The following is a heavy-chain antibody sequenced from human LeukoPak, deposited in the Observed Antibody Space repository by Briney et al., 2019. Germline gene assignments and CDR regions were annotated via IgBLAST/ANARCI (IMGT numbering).Heavy chain of an antibody. V-gene: IGHV3-66*02. CDR2: IYSDGFT. Sequence: GGSLRLSCAASGFIVNSYAMSWVRQAPGKGLAWVSLIYSDGFTKYADSVKGRFTISRDNSKNTLYLQMNSLRDEDTAVYFCARDRAEGKTWVEFDPWGQGTLVTVSS. CDR1: GFIVNSYA. CDR3: ARDRAEGKTWVEFDP. J-gene: IGHJ5*02.